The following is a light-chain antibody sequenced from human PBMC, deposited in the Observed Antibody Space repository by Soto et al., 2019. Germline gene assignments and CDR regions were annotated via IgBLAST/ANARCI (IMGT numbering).Light chain of an antibody. Sequence: DIQMTQSPSTLSASVGDRVTITCRASQSINSMLAWYQQKPGKAPKLLIYKASTLESGVPSRFSGSGSGTEFTLTISSLQPDDFATYHFHQYNDYWTFGQGTKVENK. V-gene: IGKV1-5*03. CDR3: HQYNDYWT. CDR1: QSINSM. J-gene: IGKJ1*01. CDR2: KAS.